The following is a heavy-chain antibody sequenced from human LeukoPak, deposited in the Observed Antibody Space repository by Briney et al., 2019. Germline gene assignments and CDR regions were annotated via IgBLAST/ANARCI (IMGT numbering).Heavy chain of an antibody. D-gene: IGHD3-3*01. J-gene: IGHJ6*03. CDR2: IYYSGST. Sequence: SETLSLTCTVSGGSISSSSYYWGWIRQPPGKGLEWIGSIYYSGSTYYNPSLKSRVTISVDTSKNQFSLKLSSVTAADTAVYYCARVGGDFWSGYVNYYYYYMDVWGKGTTVTVSS. CDR3: ARVGGDFWSGYVNYYYYYMDV. V-gene: IGHV4-39*07. CDR1: GGSISSSSYY.